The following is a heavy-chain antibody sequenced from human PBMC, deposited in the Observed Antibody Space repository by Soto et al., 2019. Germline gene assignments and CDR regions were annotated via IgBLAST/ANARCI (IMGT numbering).Heavy chain of an antibody. CDR1: GFNINYYA. Sequence: DVQLVESGGGLAQPGRSLRLSCAASGFNINYYAMHWVRQAPGKGLEWVSGISWNSDIIGYVDSVKGRFTISRDNAKNSVYLQMNSLRAEDTALYYCAKDSQFYYMDVWGQGTTVTVSS. V-gene: IGHV3-9*01. CDR2: ISWNSDII. J-gene: IGHJ6*03. CDR3: AKDSQFYYMDV.